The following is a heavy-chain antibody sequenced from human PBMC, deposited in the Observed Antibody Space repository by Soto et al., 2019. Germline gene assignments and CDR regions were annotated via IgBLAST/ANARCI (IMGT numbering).Heavy chain of an antibody. CDR3: TRVGPGIAVAGPYYYYYGMDV. Sequence: PGGSLRLSCTASGFTFGDYAMSWFRQAPGKGLEWVGFIRSKAYGGTTEYAASVKGRFTISRDDSKSIAYLQMNSLKTEDTAVYYCTRVGPGIAVAGPYYYYYGMDVWGQGLTVTVSS. CDR2: IRSKAYGGTT. D-gene: IGHD6-19*01. J-gene: IGHJ6*02. CDR1: GFTFGDYA. V-gene: IGHV3-49*03.